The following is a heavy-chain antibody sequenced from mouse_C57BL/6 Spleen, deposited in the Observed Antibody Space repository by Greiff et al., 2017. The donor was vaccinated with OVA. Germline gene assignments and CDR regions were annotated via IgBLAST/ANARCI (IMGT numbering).Heavy chain of an antibody. CDR2: ISSGGSYT. CDR3: AREDYYGKNFDY. CDR1: GFTFSSYG. D-gene: IGHD1-1*01. V-gene: IGHV5-6*01. Sequence: EVHLVESGGDLVKPGGSLKLSCAASGFTFSSYGMSWVRQTPDKRLEWVATISSGGSYTYYPDSVKGRFTISRDNAKNTLYLQMSSLKSEDTAMYYCAREDYYGKNFDYWGQGTTLTVSS. J-gene: IGHJ2*01.